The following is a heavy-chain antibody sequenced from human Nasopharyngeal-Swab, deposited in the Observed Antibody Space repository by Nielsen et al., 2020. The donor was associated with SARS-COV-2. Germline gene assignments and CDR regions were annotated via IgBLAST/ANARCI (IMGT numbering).Heavy chain of an antibody. CDR3: ARTITIFGVVTTIDY. CDR2: IYYSGST. CDR1: GGSFSGYY. D-gene: IGHD3-3*01. J-gene: IGHJ4*02. V-gene: IGHV4-31*02. Sequence: SETLSLTCAVYGGSFSGYYWSWIRQHPGKGLEWIGYIYYSGSTYYNPSLKSRVTISVDTSKNQFSLKLSSVTAADTVVYYCARTITIFGVVTTIDYWGQGTLVTVSS.